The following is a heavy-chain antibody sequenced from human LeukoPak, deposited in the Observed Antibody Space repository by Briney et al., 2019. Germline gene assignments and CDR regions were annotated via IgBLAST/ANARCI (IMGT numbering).Heavy chain of an antibody. CDR3: AREEGDGFDV. V-gene: IGHV3-20*04. CDR1: GLNSGAKCDEFG. J-gene: IGHJ3*01. Sequence: GGSLRLSWAAAGLNSGAKCDEFGMNWVRQAPGKELAWGSGSNWNGGSTGYADSVKGRFTISRDNAKNSLYLQMNSLRAEDTALYYCAREEGDGFDVWGQGTMVTVSS. CDR2: SNWNGGST.